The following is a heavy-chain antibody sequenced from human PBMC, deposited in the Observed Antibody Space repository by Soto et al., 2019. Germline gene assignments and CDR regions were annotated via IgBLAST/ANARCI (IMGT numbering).Heavy chain of an antibody. CDR3: ARXETGXTPFDY. Sequence: QVQLVQSGAEVKKPGASVKVSCKASGXSFTNYGISWVRQAPGQGLEWMGWISGYNGNTNYAQNLQGRVTMTTDTSTATGYMELRSLRSDDTAVYYCARXETGXTPFDYWGQGTLVTVSS. CDR2: ISGYNGNT. J-gene: IGHJ4*02. D-gene: IGHD1-7*01. CDR1: GXSFTNYG. V-gene: IGHV1-18*01.